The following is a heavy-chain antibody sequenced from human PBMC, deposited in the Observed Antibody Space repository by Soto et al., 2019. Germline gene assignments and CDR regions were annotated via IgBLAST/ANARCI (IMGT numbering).Heavy chain of an antibody. J-gene: IGHJ3*02. CDR1: GFTFSNAW. Sequence: GGSLRLSCAASGFTFSNAWMNWVRQAPGKGLEWVGRIKSKTDGGTTDYAAPVKGRFTISRDDSKNTLYLQMNSLKTEDTAVYYCTTDPAHIVVVTAIERDAFDIWGQGTMVTVSS. D-gene: IGHD2-21*02. CDR2: IKSKTDGGTT. V-gene: IGHV3-15*07. CDR3: TTDPAHIVVVTAIERDAFDI.